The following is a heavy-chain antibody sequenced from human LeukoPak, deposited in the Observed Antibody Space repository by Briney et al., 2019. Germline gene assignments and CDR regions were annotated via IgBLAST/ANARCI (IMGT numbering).Heavy chain of an antibody. Sequence: SETLSLTCAVSGGSISSSSHSWGWIRQPPGKGLEWTGTIYYTGRTYYSPSLESRLTISVDTSKNQFSLKLTSVTAADTAIYYCAQSLGSGNWIGNWFDPWGQGTLVTVSS. CDR1: GGSISSSSHS. CDR2: IYYTGRT. D-gene: IGHD1-1*01. J-gene: IGHJ5*02. CDR3: AQSLGSGNWIGNWFDP. V-gene: IGHV4-39*01.